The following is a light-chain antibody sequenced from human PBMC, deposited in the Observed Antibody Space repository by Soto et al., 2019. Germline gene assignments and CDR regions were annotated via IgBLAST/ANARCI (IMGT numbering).Light chain of an antibody. J-gene: IGKJ4*01. V-gene: IGKV1-9*01. CDR2: AAS. Sequence: IQLTQSPSSLSASVGDRVTITCRASQDIAIYLAWYQQKPGEAPKLLIYAASTLYGGVPSRFSGSGSGTDFALTITSLQAEDFATYVCQQIRMYPSTFGGGTKGDIK. CDR1: QDIAIY. CDR3: QQIRMYPST.